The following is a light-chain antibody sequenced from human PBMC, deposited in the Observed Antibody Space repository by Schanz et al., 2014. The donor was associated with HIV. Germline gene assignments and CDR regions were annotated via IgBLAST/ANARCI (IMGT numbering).Light chain of an antibody. CDR2: SNN. CDR3: AAWDDSLNGLVV. V-gene: IGLV1-44*01. Sequence: QSVLTQPPSASGTPGQRVTISCSGSSSNIGSNYVYWYQQLPETAPKVLIYSNNQRPSGVPDRFSGSKSGTSASLAISGLQSEDEADYYCAAWDDSLNGLVVFGGGTQLTVL. J-gene: IGLJ2*01. CDR1: SSNIGSNY.